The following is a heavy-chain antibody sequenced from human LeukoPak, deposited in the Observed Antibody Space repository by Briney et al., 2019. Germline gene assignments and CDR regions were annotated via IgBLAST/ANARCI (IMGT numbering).Heavy chain of an antibody. Sequence: TGGSLRLSCAASGFTFSSYAMSWVRQAPGKGLEWDSAISGSGGSTYYADSVKGRFTISRDNSKNTLYLQMNSLRAEDTAVYYCAEGKGGGYYAYYWGQGTLVTVSS. CDR3: AEGKGGGYYAYY. D-gene: IGHD3-3*01. CDR2: ISGSGGST. CDR1: GFTFSSYA. J-gene: IGHJ4*02. V-gene: IGHV3-23*01.